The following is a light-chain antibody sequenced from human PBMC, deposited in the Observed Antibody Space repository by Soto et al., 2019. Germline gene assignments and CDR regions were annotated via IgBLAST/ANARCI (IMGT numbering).Light chain of an antibody. J-gene: IGLJ2*01. CDR3: KSFDSSMSGSV. Sequence: QSVLTQPPSVSGAPGQRVTISCTGSSSNIGGGYDVHWYQQLPGTAPKLLIYANGNRPSGVPDRFSGSKSATSASLAITGLQAEDEAHYYCKSFDSSMSGSVFGGGTKLTVL. CDR1: SSNIGGGYD. CDR2: ANG. V-gene: IGLV1-40*01.